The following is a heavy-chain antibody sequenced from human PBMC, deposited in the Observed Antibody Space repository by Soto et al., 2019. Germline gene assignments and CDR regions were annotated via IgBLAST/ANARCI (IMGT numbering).Heavy chain of an antibody. D-gene: IGHD6-13*01. CDR2: IYHSGST. V-gene: IGHV4-4*02. Sequence: SETLSFTCAVSGGSISSSNWWSWVRQPPGKGLEWIGEIYHSGSTNYNPSLKSRVTISVDKSKNQFSLKLSSVTAADTAVYYCARDRGSWYYYYYYGMDVWGQGTTVTVSS. J-gene: IGHJ6*02. CDR3: ARDRGSWYYYYYYGMDV. CDR1: GGSISSSNW.